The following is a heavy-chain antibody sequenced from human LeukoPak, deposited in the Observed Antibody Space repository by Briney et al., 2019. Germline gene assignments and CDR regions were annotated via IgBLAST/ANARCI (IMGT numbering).Heavy chain of an antibody. CDR1: GGSFSGYY. Sequence: PSETLSLTCAVYGGSFSGYYWSWIRQPPGKGLEWIGEINHSGSTNYNPSLKSRVTISVDTSKNQFSLKLSSVTAADTAVYYCARVPLDDYGGNSWVPLVDYWGQGTLVTVSS. J-gene: IGHJ4*02. CDR2: INHSGST. D-gene: IGHD4-23*01. CDR3: ARVPLDDYGGNSWVPLVDY. V-gene: IGHV4-34*01.